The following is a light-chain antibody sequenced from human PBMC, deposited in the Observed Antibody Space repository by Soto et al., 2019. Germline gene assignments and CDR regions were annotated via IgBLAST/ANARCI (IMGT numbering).Light chain of an antibody. CDR3: EQSYTTPRT. CDR1: LPITTY. V-gene: IGKV1-39*01. CDR2: GAS. J-gene: IGKJ1*01. Sequence: DIQMTQSPSSLSASVGDRVTITCRASLPITTYLNWFQQKPGKAPKLLIYGASTLQTGVPSRFSGRGSGTDFALTITNLQPEDFATYYCEQSYTTPRTFGQGTRVEIK.